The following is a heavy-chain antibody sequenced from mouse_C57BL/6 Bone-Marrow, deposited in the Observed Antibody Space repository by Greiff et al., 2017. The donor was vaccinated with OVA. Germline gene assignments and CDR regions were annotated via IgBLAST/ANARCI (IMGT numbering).Heavy chain of an antibody. J-gene: IGHJ1*03. CDR3: TANWDLSYWYFDV. CDR2: IRLKSDNYAT. CDR1: GFTFSNYW. D-gene: IGHD4-1*01. V-gene: IGHV6-3*01. Sequence: EVKVEESGGGLVQPGGSMKLSCVASGFTFSNYWMNWVRQSPEKGLEWVAQIRLKSDNYATHYAESVKGRFTISRDDSKSSVYLQMNNLRAEDTGIYYCTANWDLSYWYFDVWGTGTTVTVSS.